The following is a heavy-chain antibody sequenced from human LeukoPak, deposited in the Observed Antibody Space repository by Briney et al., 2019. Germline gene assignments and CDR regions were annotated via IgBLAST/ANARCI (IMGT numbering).Heavy chain of an antibody. Sequence: PGGSLRLSCAASRFTLSSYWMHWVRQAPGEGLVWVSRIDPDGSTTNYADSVKGRFTTSRDNAKNTLYLQMNSLRAEVTALYYCTRVQAGRAGLMDVWGRGTTVTVSS. V-gene: IGHV3-74*01. J-gene: IGHJ6*02. D-gene: IGHD6-13*01. CDR3: TRVQAGRAGLMDV. CDR1: RFTLSSYW. CDR2: IDPDGSTT.